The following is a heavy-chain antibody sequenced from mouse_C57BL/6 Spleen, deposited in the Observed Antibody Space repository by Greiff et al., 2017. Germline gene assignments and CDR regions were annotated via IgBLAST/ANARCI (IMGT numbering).Heavy chain of an antibody. J-gene: IGHJ1*03. CDR1: GYTFTSYG. D-gene: IGHD1-1*01. V-gene: IGHV1-81*01. Sequence: QVQLKQSGAELARPGASVKLSCKASGYTFTSYGISWVKQIYPRSGNTYYNEKFKGKATLTADKSSSTAYMELRSLTSEDSAVYFCAREGVITTEDYWYFDVWGTGTTVTVSS. CDR3: AREGVITTEDYWYFDV. CDR2: YPRSGNT.